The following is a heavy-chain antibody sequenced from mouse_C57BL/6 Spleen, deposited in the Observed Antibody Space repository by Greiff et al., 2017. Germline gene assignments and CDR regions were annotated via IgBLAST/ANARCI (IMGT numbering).Heavy chain of an antibody. CDR3: ARERGSSYYWYFDV. Sequence: EVQLQESGPGLVKPSQTVFLTCTVTGISITTGNYRWSWIRQFPGNKLEWIGYIYYSGTITYNPSLTSRTTITRDTPKNQFFLEMNSLTAEDTATYDCARERGSSYYWYFDVWGTGTTVTVSS. D-gene: IGHD1-1*01. CDR2: IYYSGTI. J-gene: IGHJ1*03. CDR1: GISITTGNYR. V-gene: IGHV3-5*01.